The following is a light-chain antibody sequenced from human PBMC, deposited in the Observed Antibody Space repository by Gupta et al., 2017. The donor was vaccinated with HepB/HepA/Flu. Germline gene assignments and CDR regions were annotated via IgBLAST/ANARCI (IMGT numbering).Light chain of an antibody. J-gene: IGLJ2*01. CDR1: SSDVGGYNY. CDR3: RSYKSSSTRV. Sequence: QSALTQPASVSGSPGQSITISCTGTSSDVGGYNYVSWYQQHPGKAPKRMIYDISNRPPGASKRFSGSNSGNTASLTISGLQAEDEADYYCRSYKSSSTRVFGGGTKLTVL. V-gene: IGLV2-14*01. CDR2: DIS.